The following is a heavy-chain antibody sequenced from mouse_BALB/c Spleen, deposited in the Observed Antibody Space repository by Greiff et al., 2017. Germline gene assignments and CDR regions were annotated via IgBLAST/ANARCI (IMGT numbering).Heavy chain of an antibody. V-gene: IGHV2-6-7*01. CDR1: GFSLTGYG. CDR3: ARERYEGGYAMDY. Sequence: VKLMESGPGLVAPSQSLSITCTVSGFSLTGYGVNWVRQPPGKGLEWLGMIWGDGSTDYNSPLKSRLSISKDNSKSQVFLKMNSMQTDDTARYYCARERYEGGYAMDYWGQGTSVTVSS. J-gene: IGHJ4*01. D-gene: IGHD2-14*01. CDR2: IWGDGST.